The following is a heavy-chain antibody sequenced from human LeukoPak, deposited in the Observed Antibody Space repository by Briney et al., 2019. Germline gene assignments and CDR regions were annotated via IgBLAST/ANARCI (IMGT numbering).Heavy chain of an antibody. CDR1: GFSFSDYY. J-gene: IGHJ4*02. CDR3: ARDSWFGVD. Sequence: GGSLRLSCAASGFSFSDYYMSWIRQAPGKGLEWVSYISSSGSMTYYADSVKGRFTISRDNAKHSLYLQMNSLTAEDTAVYSCARDSWFGVDWGQGTLVTVSS. V-gene: IGHV3-11*01. CDR2: ISSSGSMT. D-gene: IGHD3-10*01.